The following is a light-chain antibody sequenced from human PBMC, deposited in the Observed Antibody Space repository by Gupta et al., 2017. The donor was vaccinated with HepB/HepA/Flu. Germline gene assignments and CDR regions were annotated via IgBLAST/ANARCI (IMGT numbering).Light chain of an antibody. CDR3: PSYASSNDPVL. V-gene: IGLV2-8*01. J-gene: IGLJ2*01. Sequence: QSALTQPPSASGAPGQSVTISCTGTSSDVGGYNYVSWYQQHPGKAPELMIYEVSKRPSGVPDRFSGSKSGNTATLTVTGLQAGDEAVYYCPSYASSNDPVLFGGGTKLTVL. CDR1: SSDVGGYNY. CDR2: EVS.